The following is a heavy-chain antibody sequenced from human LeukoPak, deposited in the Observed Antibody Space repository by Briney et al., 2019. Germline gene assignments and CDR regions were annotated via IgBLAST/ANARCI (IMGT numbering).Heavy chain of an antibody. Sequence: GGSLRLSCTASGFTFSSYAMGWVRQAPREGLEWVSAISTSGADASYADSVKGRFTVSRDNSKNTLSLQMNSLRAGDTALYYCAKGQNGALRDYWGQGTLVTVSS. CDR2: ISTSGADA. D-gene: IGHD4-17*01. CDR1: GFTFSSYA. V-gene: IGHV3-23*01. J-gene: IGHJ4*02. CDR3: AKGQNGALRDY.